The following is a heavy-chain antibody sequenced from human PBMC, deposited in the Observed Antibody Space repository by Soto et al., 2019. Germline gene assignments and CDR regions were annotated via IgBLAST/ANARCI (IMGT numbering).Heavy chain of an antibody. CDR2: IWYDGSNK. Sequence: PGGSLRLACAASGFTFSSYGMHWVRQAPGKGLEWVAVIWYDGSNKYYADSVKGRFTISRDNSKNTLYLQMNSLRAEDTAVYYCARESDYGDYVSFYYYYYMDVWGKGTTVTVSS. CDR3: ARESDYGDYVSFYYYYYMDV. V-gene: IGHV3-33*01. J-gene: IGHJ6*03. CDR1: GFTFSSYG. D-gene: IGHD4-17*01.